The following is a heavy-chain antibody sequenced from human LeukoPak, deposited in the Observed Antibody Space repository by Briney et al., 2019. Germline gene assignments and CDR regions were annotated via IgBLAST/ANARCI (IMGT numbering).Heavy chain of an antibody. Sequence: PGGSLRLSCVASGVAFERFAMHWVRQVPGKTLEWVSLVNWHGTTYYADSLKGRFTISRDNSKNSLYLQMDSLRTEDTAFYYCAKDLTYESSGSVIDSWGLGTLVTASS. CDR3: AKDLTYESSGSVIDS. J-gene: IGHJ4*02. D-gene: IGHD3-22*01. V-gene: IGHV3-43*01. CDR1: GVAFERFA. CDR2: VNWHGTT.